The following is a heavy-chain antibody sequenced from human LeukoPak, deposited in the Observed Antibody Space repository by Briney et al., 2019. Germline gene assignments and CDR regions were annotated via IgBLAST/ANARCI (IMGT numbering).Heavy chain of an antibody. V-gene: IGHV3-23*01. D-gene: IGHD6-6*01. CDR3: ARGYSSSSWSLFDY. CDR1: GFTFSSYA. CDR2: ISGSGGST. Sequence: PGGSLRLSCAASGFTFSSYAMSWVRQAPGKGLEWVSAISGSGGSTYYADSVKGRFTISRDNSKNTLYLQMNSLRAEDTAVSYCARGYSSSSWSLFDYWGQGTLVTVSS. J-gene: IGHJ4*02.